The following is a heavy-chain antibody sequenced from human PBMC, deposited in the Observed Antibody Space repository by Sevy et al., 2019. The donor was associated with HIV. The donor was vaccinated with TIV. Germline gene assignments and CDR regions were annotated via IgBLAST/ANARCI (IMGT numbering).Heavy chain of an antibody. J-gene: IGHJ6*02. Sequence: ASVKVSCKASGYTFTGDYLHWVRQAPGHGLEWMGRVFPNSGGTNYAQKFQGRVTMTRDTSISTAYMELSRLRADDTAVYYWARDGGGGTTNSGMDVWGQGTTVTVSS. V-gene: IGHV1-2*06. CDR3: ARDGGGGTTNSGMDV. CDR2: VFPNSGGT. CDR1: GYTFTGDY. D-gene: IGHD1-7*01.